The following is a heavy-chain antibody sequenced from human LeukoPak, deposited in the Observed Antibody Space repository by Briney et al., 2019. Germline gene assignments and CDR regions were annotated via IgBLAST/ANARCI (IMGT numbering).Heavy chain of an antibody. CDR1: GFTINTYA. Sequence: GGSLRLSCAASGFTINTYAMYWVRQAPGKGPEWVTVISYDGRDDFYADSVKGRFTISKDTVENRVYLQMNNLRIDDTAIYYCARDRLADYYYYGMDVWGQGTTVTVSS. J-gene: IGHJ6*02. CDR3: ARDRLADYYYYGMDV. V-gene: IGHV3-30*04. D-gene: IGHD6-6*01. CDR2: ISYDGRDD.